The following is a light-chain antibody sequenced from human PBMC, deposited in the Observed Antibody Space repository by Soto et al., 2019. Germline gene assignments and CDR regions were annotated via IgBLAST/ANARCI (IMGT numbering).Light chain of an antibody. CDR2: DAS. J-gene: IGKJ4*01. V-gene: IGKV1-33*01. Sequence: DIQMTQSPSSLSASVGDRVTITCQASQDISNYLNWYQQKPGKAPKLLIYDASNLETGVPSRFSGSGSGTDFTFTISSLQPEDIATYYCQQYDNLPFTFCGGTKVEFK. CDR1: QDISNY. CDR3: QQYDNLPFT.